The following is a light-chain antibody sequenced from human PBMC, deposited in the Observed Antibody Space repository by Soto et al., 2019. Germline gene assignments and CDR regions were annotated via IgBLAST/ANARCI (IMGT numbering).Light chain of an antibody. CDR2: GAS. CDR3: QQYGSSPL. Sequence: EIVLTQSPGTLSLSPGERATLSCRASQSVSSSYLAWYQQKPGQAPRLLIYGASSRATGILDRFSGSGSGTDFTLTISRLEPEDFAVYYCQQYGSSPLFGQGTKLESK. V-gene: IGKV3-20*01. CDR1: QSVSSSY. J-gene: IGKJ2*01.